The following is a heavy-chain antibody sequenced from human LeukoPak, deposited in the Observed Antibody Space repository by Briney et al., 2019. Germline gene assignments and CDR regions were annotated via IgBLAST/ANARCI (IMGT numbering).Heavy chain of an antibody. Sequence: ASVKVSCRSSGYTFTSNGISWVRQAPGQGLEWRGWISGYNGNRKYGQKFQDRVAMTTDTSTNTAHMELRTLRSDDTAIYYWARDPSIAAAGRGYFDDWGQGTLVTVSS. CDR1: GYTFTSNG. J-gene: IGHJ4*02. V-gene: IGHV1-18*01. CDR3: ARDPSIAAAGRGYFDD. CDR2: ISGYNGNR. D-gene: IGHD6-13*01.